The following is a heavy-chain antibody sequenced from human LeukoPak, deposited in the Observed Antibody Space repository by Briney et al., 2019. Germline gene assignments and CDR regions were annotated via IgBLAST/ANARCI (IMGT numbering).Heavy chain of an antibody. CDR2: IYHSGTT. Sequence: SETLSLTCSVSGDSMSSRSYFWAWIRQPPGGGLVYIAIIYHSGTTYYNPSLKRRVTISLDTSKNQFSLRMNSVAATDTAVYYCARRPSGLPAAMGWFDPWGQGTLVAVSS. J-gene: IGHJ5*02. CDR3: ARRPSGLPAAMGWFDP. D-gene: IGHD2-2*01. CDR1: GDSMSSRSYF. V-gene: IGHV4-39*01.